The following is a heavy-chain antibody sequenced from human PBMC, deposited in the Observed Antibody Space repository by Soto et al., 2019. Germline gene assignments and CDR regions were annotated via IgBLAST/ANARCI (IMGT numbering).Heavy chain of an antibody. D-gene: IGHD4-4*01. J-gene: IGHJ6*01. CDR3: ASATVNYLHGMDV. CDR2: IIPIFGTA. Sequence: SVKVSCKASGGTFSSYAISWVRQAPGQGLEWMGGIIPIFGTANYAQKFQGRVTITADESTSTAYMELSSLRSDDTAVYYCASATVNYLHGMDVWGQGTTVTVSS. V-gene: IGHV1-69*13. CDR1: GGTFSSYA.